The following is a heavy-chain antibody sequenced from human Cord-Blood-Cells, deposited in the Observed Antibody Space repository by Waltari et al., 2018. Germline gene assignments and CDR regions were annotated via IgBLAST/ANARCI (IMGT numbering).Heavy chain of an antibody. CDR2: ISAYNGNT. D-gene: IGHD2-8*01. V-gene: IGHV1-18*04. J-gene: IGHJ5*02. CDR3: ARDPHNAGWFDP. Sequence: QVQLVQSGAEVKKHGASVKVSCKASGYTFTSYGISCVLQAPGQGLAWMGWISAYNGNTNYAQKLQGRVTMTTDTSTSTAYMELRSLRSDDTAVYYCARDPHNAGWFDPWGQGTLVTVSS. CDR1: GYTFTSYG.